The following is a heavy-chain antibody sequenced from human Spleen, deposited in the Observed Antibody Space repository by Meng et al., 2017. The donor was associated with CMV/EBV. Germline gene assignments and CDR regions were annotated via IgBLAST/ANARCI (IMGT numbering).Heavy chain of an antibody. J-gene: IGHJ6*02. CDR2: ISGGGGST. Sequence: GGSLRLSCAASGFTFNTYAMSWVRQAPGKGLEWVSAISGGGGSTYYADSVKGRFTISRDNSKNTLYLQMNSLRAEDTAVYYCARGARAVTGTPYYYYGMDVWGQGTTVTVSS. CDR3: ARGARAVTGTPYYYYGMDV. CDR1: GFTFNTYA. V-gene: IGHV3-23*01. D-gene: IGHD6-19*01.